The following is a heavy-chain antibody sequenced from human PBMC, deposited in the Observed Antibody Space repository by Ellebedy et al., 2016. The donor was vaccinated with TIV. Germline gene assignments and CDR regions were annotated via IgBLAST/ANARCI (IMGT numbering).Heavy chain of an antibody. CDR1: GYTFTNYF. CDR2: INPTSGSS. CDR3: ARGDNYYYDSSGYYYNY. V-gene: IGHV1-46*01. J-gene: IGHJ4*02. D-gene: IGHD3-22*01. Sequence: VSVKVSCKASGYTFTNYFLYWVRQAPGQGLEWMGIINPTSGSSNYAQKFQGRVTMTRDTSTSTVYMVLSSLRSEDTAVYYCARGDNYYYDSSGYYYNYWGQGTLVTVSS.